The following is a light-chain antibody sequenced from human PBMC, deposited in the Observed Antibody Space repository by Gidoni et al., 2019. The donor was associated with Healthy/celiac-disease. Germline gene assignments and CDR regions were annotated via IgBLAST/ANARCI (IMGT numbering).Light chain of an antibody. J-gene: IGKJ4*01. V-gene: IGKV3-20*01. Sequence: ELVLTQSPGTLSLSPGESATLSCRASQSVSSSYLAWYQQKPGQAPRLLIYGASSRATGIPDRFSGSGSGTDFTLTISRLEPEDFAVYYCQQYGSSPLTFGGGTKVEIK. CDR1: QSVSSSY. CDR2: GAS. CDR3: QQYGSSPLT.